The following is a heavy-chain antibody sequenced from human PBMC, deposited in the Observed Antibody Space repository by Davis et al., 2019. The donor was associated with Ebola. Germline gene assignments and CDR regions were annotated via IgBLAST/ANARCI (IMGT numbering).Heavy chain of an antibody. CDR3: ARHESTWFWFDP. Sequence: TFSSYAMSWVRQAPGKGLEWIGSIYYSGSTYYNPSLKSRVTISVDTSKNQFSLKLSSVTAADTAVYYCARHESTWFWFDPWGQGTLVTVSS. V-gene: IGHV4-39*01. CDR1: TFSSYA. J-gene: IGHJ5*02. D-gene: IGHD3-10*01. CDR2: IYYSGST.